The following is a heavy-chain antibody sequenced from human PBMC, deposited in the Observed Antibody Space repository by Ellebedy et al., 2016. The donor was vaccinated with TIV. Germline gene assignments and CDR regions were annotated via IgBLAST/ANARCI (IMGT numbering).Heavy chain of an antibody. V-gene: IGHV3-11*01. CDR1: GFSFSEYY. J-gene: IGHJ5*01. CDR2: IGGSGDGI. CDR3: GRNHQAHDS. Sequence: GESLKISCATSGFSFSEYYMSWVRQAPGKGLEWVAYIGGSGDGIYYADSVKGRFTISRDNAKNSLYRQMSSLRPEDTAVYYFGRNHQAHDSWGQGSRVTFSS.